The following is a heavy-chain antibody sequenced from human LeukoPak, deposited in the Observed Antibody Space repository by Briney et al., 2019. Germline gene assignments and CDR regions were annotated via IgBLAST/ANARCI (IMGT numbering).Heavy chain of an antibody. CDR3: TRASGSYWWFDS. V-gene: IGHV1-2*02. CDR1: GYTFTDYY. J-gene: IGHJ5*01. Sequence: ASVKVSCKASGYTFTDYYVHWVRQAPGQGLEWMGWINPHSGGTNYAQKFQGSVTITRDTSISTVYMELSRLRSDDTAVYYCTRASGSYWWFDSWGQGTLVTVSS. CDR2: INPHSGGT. D-gene: IGHD1-26*01.